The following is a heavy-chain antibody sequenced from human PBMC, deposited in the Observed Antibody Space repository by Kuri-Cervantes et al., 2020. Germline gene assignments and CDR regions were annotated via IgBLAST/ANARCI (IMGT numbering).Heavy chain of an antibody. CDR3: ARDPPTYYYGSGSL. CDR2: INTNTGNP. D-gene: IGHD3-10*01. J-gene: IGHJ4*02. V-gene: IGHV7-4-1*02. CDR1: GYTFTSYA. Sequence: ASVKVSCKASGYTFTSYAMNWVRQAPGQGLEWMGWINTNTGNPTYAQGFTGRFVFSLDTSVSTAYLQISRLKAEDTAVYYCARDPPTYYYGSGSLWGQGTLVTVSS.